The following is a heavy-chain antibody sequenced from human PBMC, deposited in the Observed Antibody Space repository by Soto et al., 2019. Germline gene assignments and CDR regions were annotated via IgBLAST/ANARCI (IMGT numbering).Heavy chain of an antibody. J-gene: IGHJ2*01. CDR1: GGTFSSYA. V-gene: IGHV1-69*12. CDR3: ASSYYYDSSSYYLGYFDL. CDR2: IIPFFGTA. Sequence: QVQLVQSGAEMKKPGSSVKVSCQASGGTFSSYAISWVRQAPGQGLEWMGGIIPFFGTANYAQNFQGRVTITADESTSTAYMELSSLRSEDTAVYYCASSYYYDSSSYYLGYFDLWGRGTLVTVSS. D-gene: IGHD3-22*01.